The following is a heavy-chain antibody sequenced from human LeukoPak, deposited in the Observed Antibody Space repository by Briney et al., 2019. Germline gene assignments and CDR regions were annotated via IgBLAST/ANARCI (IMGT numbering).Heavy chain of an antibody. CDR1: GGSISGYY. J-gene: IGHJ6*02. Sequence: SETLSLTCTVSGGSISGYYWSWIRQPPGKGLEWIAYIYYSGTSNYNPSLKSRVTISLDTSKNQFSLKMSSVTAADTAVYYCARSYSNTGYYYYGMDVWGQGTSVTVSS. CDR3: ARSYSNTGYYYYGMDV. D-gene: IGHD3-9*01. CDR2: IYYSGTS. V-gene: IGHV4-59*01.